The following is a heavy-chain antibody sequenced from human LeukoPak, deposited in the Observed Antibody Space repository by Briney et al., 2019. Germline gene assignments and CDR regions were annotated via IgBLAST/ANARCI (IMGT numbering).Heavy chain of an antibody. Sequence: GASVKVSCKASGYTFTGYYMHWGRQAPGQGLEWMGWINPNSGGTNYAQKFQGRVTMTRDTSISTAYMELSRLRSDDTAVYYCARDRSSGYPFDYWGQGTLVTVSS. CDR1: GYTFTGYY. CDR3: ARDRSSGYPFDY. V-gene: IGHV1-2*02. D-gene: IGHD3-22*01. CDR2: INPNSGGT. J-gene: IGHJ4*02.